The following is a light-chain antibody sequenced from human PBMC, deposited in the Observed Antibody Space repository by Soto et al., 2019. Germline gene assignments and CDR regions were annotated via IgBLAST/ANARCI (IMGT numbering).Light chain of an antibody. CDR2: GAS. J-gene: IGKJ2*01. Sequence: DIQMTQSPSSLSASVGDRVTITCRASQDILNHLTWFQQKPGRAPKSLIYGASNLHSGVSPKFSGSGFGTEFTLTISSLQAEYFATYYCQQYATCPSTFGEGTKLEI. CDR3: QQYATCPST. V-gene: IGKV1-16*02. CDR1: QDILNH.